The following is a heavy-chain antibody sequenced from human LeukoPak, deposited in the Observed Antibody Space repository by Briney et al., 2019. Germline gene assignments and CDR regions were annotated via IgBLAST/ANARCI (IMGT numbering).Heavy chain of an antibody. Sequence: GGSLRLSCGASGFTFSSHAMTWVRQAPGKGLEWVSAISVSGDTTYYADAVKGRFTISRDNSKNTVYLQMNSLRAEDTAVYYCANEIRPNDYWGQGTLVTVSS. CDR1: GFTFSSHA. V-gene: IGHV3-23*01. J-gene: IGHJ4*02. CDR2: ISVSGDTT. CDR3: ANEIRPNDY. D-gene: IGHD4-17*01.